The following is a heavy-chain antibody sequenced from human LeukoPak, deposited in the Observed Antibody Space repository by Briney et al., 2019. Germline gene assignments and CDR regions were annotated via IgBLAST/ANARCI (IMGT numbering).Heavy chain of an antibody. D-gene: IGHD1-26*01. V-gene: IGHV1-46*01. CDR2: INPSGGST. CDR1: QYTFTSYY. Sequence: ASVKVSCKASQYTFTSYYMHWVRQAPGQGLEWMGIINPSGGSTSYAQKFQGRVTMTRDTSTSTVYMELSSLRSEDTAVYYCAREQARIVGATHFDYWGQGTLVTVSS. CDR3: AREQARIVGATHFDY. J-gene: IGHJ4*02.